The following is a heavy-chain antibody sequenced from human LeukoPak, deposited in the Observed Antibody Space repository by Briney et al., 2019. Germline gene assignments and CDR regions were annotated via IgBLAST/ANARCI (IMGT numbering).Heavy chain of an antibody. Sequence: ASVKVSCKASGGTFSSYAISWVRQAPGQGLEWMGGIIPIFGTANYAQKFQGRVTITADESTSTAYMELSSLRSEDTAVYYCARAVLRITMVRGIDGYGDYWGQGTLVTVSS. J-gene: IGHJ4*02. CDR2: IIPIFGTA. CDR1: GGTFSSYA. CDR3: ARAVLRITMVRGIDGYGDY. V-gene: IGHV1-69*13. D-gene: IGHD3-10*01.